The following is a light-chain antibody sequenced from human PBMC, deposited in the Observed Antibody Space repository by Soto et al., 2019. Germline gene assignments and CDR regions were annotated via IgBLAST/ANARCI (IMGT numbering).Light chain of an antibody. J-gene: IGLJ1*01. Sequence: QSALTQPPSVSGAPGHRVTISCTGNSSNIGAGYDVHCYLQLPGTAPKLLIYGNTNRPSGVPDRFSGSKSSPSASLAITGLQAEDEADYYCQSHDSSLHASVFGTGTKVTVL. CDR1: SSNIGAGYD. V-gene: IGLV1-40*01. CDR3: QSHDSSLHASV. CDR2: GNT.